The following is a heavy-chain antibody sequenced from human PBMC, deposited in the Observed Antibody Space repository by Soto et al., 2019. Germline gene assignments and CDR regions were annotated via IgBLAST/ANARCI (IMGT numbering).Heavy chain of an antibody. CDR3: AKDTGSSGWYSLGYFDY. Sequence: SLRLSCAASGFTFDDYAMHWVRQAPGKGLEWVSGISWNSGSIGYADSVKGRFTISRDNAKNSLYLQMNSLRAEDTALYYCAKDTGSSGWYSLGYFDYWGQGTLVTVSS. CDR2: ISWNSGSI. J-gene: IGHJ4*02. V-gene: IGHV3-9*01. D-gene: IGHD6-19*01. CDR1: GFTFDDYA.